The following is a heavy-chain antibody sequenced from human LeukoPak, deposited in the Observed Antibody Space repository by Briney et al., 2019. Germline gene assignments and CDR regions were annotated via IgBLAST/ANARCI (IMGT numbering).Heavy chain of an antibody. CDR1: GFTFSSYS. CDR2: ISSSSSYI. V-gene: IGHV3-21*01. D-gene: IGHD6-19*01. CDR3: ARGDGSGWSPDPYYYYGMDV. J-gene: IGHJ6*02. Sequence: GGSLRLSCAASGFTFSSYSMNWVRQAPGKGLEWVSSISSSSSYIYYADSVKGRFTISRDNAKNSLYLQMNSLRAEDTAVYYCARGDGSGWSPDPYYYYGMDVWGQGTTVTVSS.